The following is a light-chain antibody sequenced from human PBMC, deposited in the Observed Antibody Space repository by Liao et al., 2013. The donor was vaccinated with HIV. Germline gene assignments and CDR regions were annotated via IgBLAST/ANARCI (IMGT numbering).Light chain of an antibody. J-gene: IGLJ2*01. Sequence: SYELTQPPSVSVSPGQTASVTCSGDKLGNKNICWYQQKPGQSPVLVMYEDDKRPSGIPERFSGSNSGNTATLTISGVEAGDEADYYCQVWDSSSALFGGGTKLTVL. CDR2: EDD. V-gene: IGLV3-1*01. CDR3: QVWDSSSAL. CDR1: KLGNKN.